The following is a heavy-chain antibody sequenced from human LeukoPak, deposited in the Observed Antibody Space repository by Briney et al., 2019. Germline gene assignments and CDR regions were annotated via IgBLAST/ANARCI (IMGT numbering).Heavy chain of an antibody. CDR1: GFTFSDYA. CDR3: AKTQSGGTYRDLTY. Sequence: GGSLRLSCAASGFTFSDYAMSWGRQGPGRGLEWVSAISASGGRTYYADSVKGRFTISRDNSKDTLYLQMNRLRAEDTAVYYCAKTQSGGTYRDLTYWGQGTLVTVSS. CDR2: ISASGGRT. D-gene: IGHD3-9*01. J-gene: IGHJ4*02. V-gene: IGHV3-23*01.